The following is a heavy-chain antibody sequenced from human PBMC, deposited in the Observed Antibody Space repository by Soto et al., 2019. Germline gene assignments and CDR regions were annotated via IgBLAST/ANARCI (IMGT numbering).Heavy chain of an antibody. CDR3: ARDRVGATAEYFQH. D-gene: IGHD1-26*01. V-gene: IGHV3-21*01. CDR1: GFTFSSYS. J-gene: IGHJ1*01. CDR2: ISSSSSYI. Sequence: GGSLRLSCAASGFTFSSYSMNWVRQAAGKGLEWVSSISSSSSYIYYADSVKGRFTISRDNAKNSLYLQMNSLRAEDTAVYYCARDRVGATAEYFQHWGQGTLVTAPQ.